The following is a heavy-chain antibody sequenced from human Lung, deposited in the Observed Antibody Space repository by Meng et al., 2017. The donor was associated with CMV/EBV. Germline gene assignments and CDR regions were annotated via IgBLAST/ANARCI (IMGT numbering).Heavy chain of an antibody. Sequence: SCAVYGGSFSGYYWSWIRQPPGKGLEWIGEINHIGTSNYKPSLKSRVTISVDTSKNQFSLKLSTVTAADAAVYYCAAMAAAERNGMDYWGQGTMVTVSS. CDR1: GGSFSGYY. CDR2: INHIGTS. V-gene: IGHV4-34*01. CDR3: AAMAAAERNGMDY. D-gene: IGHD6-25*01. J-gene: IGHJ6*02.